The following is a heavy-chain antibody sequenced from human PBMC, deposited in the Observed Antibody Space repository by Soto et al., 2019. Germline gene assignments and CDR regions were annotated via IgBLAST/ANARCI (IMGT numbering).Heavy chain of an antibody. V-gene: IGHV1-2*04. CDR2: INPNSGGT. D-gene: IGHD3-16*02. CDR1: GYTFTGYY. Sequence: ASVKVSCKASGYTFTGYYMHWVRQAPGQGLEWMGRINPNSGGTNYAQKFQGWVTMTRDTSISTAYMELSRLRSDDTAVYYCACVSYDYIWGSYRVRGASDIWGQGTMVTVSS. J-gene: IGHJ3*02. CDR3: ACVSYDYIWGSYRVRGASDI.